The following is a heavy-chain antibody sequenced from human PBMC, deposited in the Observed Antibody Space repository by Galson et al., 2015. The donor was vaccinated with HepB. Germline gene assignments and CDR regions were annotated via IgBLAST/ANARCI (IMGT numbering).Heavy chain of an antibody. CDR1: GFTFSSYS. CDR3: ARDADRSGSHDARPPVSGFDP. CDR2: ISSSSSTI. D-gene: IGHD1-26*01. V-gene: IGHV3-48*01. J-gene: IGHJ5*02. Sequence: SLRLSCAASGFTFSSYSMNWVRQAPGKGLEWVSYISSSSSTIYYADSVRGRFTISRDNAKNSLYLQMNSLRAEDTAVYYCARDADRSGSHDARPPVSGFDPWGQGTLVTVSS.